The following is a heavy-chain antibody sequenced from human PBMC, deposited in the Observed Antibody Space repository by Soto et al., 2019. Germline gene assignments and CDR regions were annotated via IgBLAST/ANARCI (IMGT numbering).Heavy chain of an antibody. CDR2: FYHGGST. D-gene: IGHD1-26*01. CDR1: GYSISSGYY. Sequence: RTCDVSGYSISSGYYWGWIRQPPGKGLEWIGHFYHGGSTYYNPSLKSRITISVDTSKNQFSLKLSSVTAADTAVYYCARTFTQVGASSLWGQRLLVTVSS. J-gene: IGHJ4*02. V-gene: IGHV4-38-2*01. CDR3: ARTFTQVGASSL.